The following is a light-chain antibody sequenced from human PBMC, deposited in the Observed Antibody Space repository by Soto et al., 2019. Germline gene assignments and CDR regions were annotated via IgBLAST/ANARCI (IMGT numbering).Light chain of an antibody. V-gene: IGLV1-40*01. J-gene: IGLJ1*01. Sequence: LTQPPSVSGAPGQRVTISCTGSSSNIGAGYDVHWYQQLPGTAPKLLIYDNSNRPSGVPDRFSGSKSGTSASLAITGLQAEDGADYYCQSYDRSLSGSRVFGTGTKVTVL. CDR2: DNS. CDR1: SSNIGAGYD. CDR3: QSYDRSLSGSRV.